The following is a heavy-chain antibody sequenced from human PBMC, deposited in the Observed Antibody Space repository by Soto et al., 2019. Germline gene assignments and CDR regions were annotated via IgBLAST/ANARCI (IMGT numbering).Heavy chain of an antibody. J-gene: IGHJ6*03. Sequence: QVQLQEAGPGLVKPSETLSLTCSVSGASISNYYWSWIRQPPGKGLEWIGYIYYRGSTNYNPSLQSRVTISVDTSRNQVSLRLTSVTAADTAVYYCATAVTNDYVPNYYPVDVWGRGITVTVSS. V-gene: IGHV4-59*01. CDR3: ATAVTNDYVPNYYPVDV. CDR2: IYYRGST. CDR1: GASISNYY. D-gene: IGHD4-17*01.